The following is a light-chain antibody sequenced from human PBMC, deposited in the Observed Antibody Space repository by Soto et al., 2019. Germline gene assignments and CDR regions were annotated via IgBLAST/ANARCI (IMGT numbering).Light chain of an antibody. Sequence: EMVFTQSPGTLSLSPGERATLSCRASQSVTNNYLAWYQQKPGQAPRLLIYGASSRETGIPDRFSGSGAGTEFTLTISSLQSEDFEVDYCQHYNTWTWTFGQGTKVDIK. CDR1: QSVTNNY. CDR3: QHYNTWTWT. V-gene: IGKV3-20*01. J-gene: IGKJ1*01. CDR2: GAS.